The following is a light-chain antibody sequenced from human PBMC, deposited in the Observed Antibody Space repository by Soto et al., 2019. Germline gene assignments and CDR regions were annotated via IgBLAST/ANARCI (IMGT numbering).Light chain of an antibody. CDR1: QGISRY. Sequence: DIQLTQSPSFLSASVGDRVTITCRASQGISRYLAWYQQIPGKATKLLIYGASTLQSGVPSRFSGSGSGTEVTLTISSLQPEDFATYYCQQLNTYPRTFGQGTKVEVK. CDR3: QQLNTYPRT. CDR2: GAS. J-gene: IGKJ1*01. V-gene: IGKV1-9*01.